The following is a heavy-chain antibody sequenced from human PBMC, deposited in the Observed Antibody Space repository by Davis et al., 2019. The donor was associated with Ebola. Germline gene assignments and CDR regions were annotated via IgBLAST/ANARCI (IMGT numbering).Heavy chain of an antibody. Sequence: SETLSLTCSVSGASITSYYWSWIRQPPGKGLEWIGYIHYSGSSKYNPSLKSRVTMSTQTSKSQFSLKLSSVTAADTAVYYCSRDIRLYDSSGFGYFDYWGQGHLVTVSS. CDR3: SRDIRLYDSSGFGYFDY. D-gene: IGHD3-22*01. V-gene: IGHV4-59*01. CDR2: IHYSGSS. J-gene: IGHJ4*02. CDR1: GASITSYY.